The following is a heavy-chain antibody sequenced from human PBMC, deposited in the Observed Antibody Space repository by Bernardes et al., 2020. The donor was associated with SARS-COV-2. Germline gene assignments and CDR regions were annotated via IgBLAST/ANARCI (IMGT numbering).Heavy chain of an antibody. CDR3: ARQGHHTIFGVVTHFDY. J-gene: IGHJ4*02. V-gene: IGHV4-59*08. D-gene: IGHD3-3*01. CDR1: GGSISSYY. CDR2: IYYSGST. Sequence: LSLTCTVSGGSISSYYWSWIRQPPGKGLEWIGYIYYSGSTNYNPSLKSRVTISVDTSKNQFSLKLSSVTAADTAVYYCARQGHHTIFGVVTHFDYWGQGTLVTVSS.